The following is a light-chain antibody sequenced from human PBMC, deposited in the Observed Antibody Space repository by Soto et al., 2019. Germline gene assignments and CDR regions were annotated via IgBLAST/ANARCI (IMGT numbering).Light chain of an antibody. V-gene: IGKV1-5*01. CDR2: DAS. Sequence: DIRMTQPPSTLSASVGDRVTITCRASQSISSWLAWYQQKPGKAPKLLIYDASSLESGVPSRFSGSGSGTEFTLTISSLQPDDFATYYCQQYNSYSLTFGQGTKVDIK. CDR3: QQYNSYSLT. CDR1: QSISSW. J-gene: IGKJ1*01.